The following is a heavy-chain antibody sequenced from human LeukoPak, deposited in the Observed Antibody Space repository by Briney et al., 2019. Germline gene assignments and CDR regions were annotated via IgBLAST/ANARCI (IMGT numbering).Heavy chain of an antibody. CDR3: AKDPPPHDYGDYGAIDAFDI. CDR1: GFTFSSYS. J-gene: IGHJ3*02. V-gene: IGHV3-21*04. Sequence: GGSLRLSCAASGFTFSSYSMNWVRQAPGKGLEWVSSISSSSSYIYYADSVKGRFTISRDNAKNSLYLQMNSLRAEDTAVYYCAKDPPPHDYGDYGAIDAFDIWGQETMVTVSS. CDR2: ISSSSSYI. D-gene: IGHD4-17*01.